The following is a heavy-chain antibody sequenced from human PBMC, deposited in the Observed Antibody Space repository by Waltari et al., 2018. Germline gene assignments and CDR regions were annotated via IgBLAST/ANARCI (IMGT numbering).Heavy chain of an antibody. CDR1: GFTFSSYS. J-gene: IGHJ4*02. V-gene: IGHV3-48*04. CDR2: ISSSSSTI. D-gene: IGHD5-12*01. CDR3: ARGPSHVDIVATGFDY. Sequence: EVQLVESGGGLVQPGGSLRLSCAASGFTFSSYSMNWVRQAPGKGLEWVSYISSSSSTICYADSVKGRFTISRDNAKNSLYLQMNSLRAEDTAVYYCARGPSHVDIVATGFDYWGQGTLVTVSS.